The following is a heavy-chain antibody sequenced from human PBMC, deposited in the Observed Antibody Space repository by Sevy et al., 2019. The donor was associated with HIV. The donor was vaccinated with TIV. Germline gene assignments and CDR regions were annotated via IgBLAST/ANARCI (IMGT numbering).Heavy chain of an antibody. CDR3: AKDLAYESSGYHDY. CDR1: GFTFRSYA. J-gene: IGHJ4*02. Sequence: GGSLRLSCSASGFTFRSYAMNWVRQAPGKGLEWVSALTGNGGSTYYADSVKGRFTISRDNSKSTLYLQMNSLRAEDTALYYCAKDLAYESSGYHDYWGQGTLVTVSS. CDR2: LTGNGGST. V-gene: IGHV3-23*01. D-gene: IGHD3-22*01.